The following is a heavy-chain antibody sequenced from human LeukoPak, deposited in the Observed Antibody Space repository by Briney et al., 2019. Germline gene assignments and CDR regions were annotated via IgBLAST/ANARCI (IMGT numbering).Heavy chain of an antibody. V-gene: IGHV1-24*01. Sequence: ASVKVSCKVSGYTLTELSMHWVRQAPGKGLEWMGGFDPEDGETIYAQKFQGRVTMTEDTSTDTAYMKLSSLRSEDTAVYYCATGFGSGSYYNFGYWGQGTLVTVSS. D-gene: IGHD3-10*01. J-gene: IGHJ4*02. CDR3: ATGFGSGSYYNFGY. CDR1: GYTLTELS. CDR2: FDPEDGET.